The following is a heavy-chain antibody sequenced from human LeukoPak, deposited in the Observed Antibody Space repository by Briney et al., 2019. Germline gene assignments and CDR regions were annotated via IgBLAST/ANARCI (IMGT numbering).Heavy chain of an antibody. J-gene: IGHJ4*02. V-gene: IGHV3-33*08. CDR1: GFSFRDYW. CDR2: IWYDGSNK. Sequence: PGGSLRLSCAASGFSFRDYWMSWVRQAPGKGLEWAAVIWYDGSNKYYADSVKGRFTISRDNSKNTLYLQMNSLRAEDTAVYYCARDRYYDSSGYSDFDYWGQGTLVTVSS. D-gene: IGHD3-22*01. CDR3: ARDRYYDSSGYSDFDY.